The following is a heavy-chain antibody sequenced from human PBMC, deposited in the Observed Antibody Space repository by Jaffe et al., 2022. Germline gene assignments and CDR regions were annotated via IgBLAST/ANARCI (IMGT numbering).Heavy chain of an antibody. J-gene: IGHJ4*02. V-gene: IGHV3-48*03. Sequence: EVKLVESGGGLVQPGGSLRLSCAASGFSFGSYEMNWVRQAPGKGLEWLSYISGTTRTIYYADSVKGRFTISRDNAKSSLYLQMNSLRAEDTALYYCARDRNRVTFDYWGQGTLVTVSS. D-gene: IGHD2-21*02. CDR2: ISGTTRTI. CDR1: GFSFGSYE. CDR3: ARDRNRVTFDY.